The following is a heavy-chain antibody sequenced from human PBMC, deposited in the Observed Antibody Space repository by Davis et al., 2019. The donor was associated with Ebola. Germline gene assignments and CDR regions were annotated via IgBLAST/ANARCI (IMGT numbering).Heavy chain of an antibody. J-gene: IGHJ3*01. CDR3: AKALREYSYGTDDSFDF. Sequence: GESLKISCAASGFTFSSYGMHWVRQAPGKGLEWVAVISYDGSNKYYADSVKGRFTIPRDNSKNTLFLQMNSLRVEDTAVYYCAKALREYSYGTDDSFDFWGRGTMVTVSS. V-gene: IGHV3-30*18. D-gene: IGHD5-18*01. CDR1: GFTFSSYG. CDR2: ISYDGSNK.